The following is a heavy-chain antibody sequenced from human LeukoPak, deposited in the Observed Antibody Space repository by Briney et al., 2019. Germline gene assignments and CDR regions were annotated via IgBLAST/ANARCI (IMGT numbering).Heavy chain of an antibody. D-gene: IGHD3-9*01. CDR1: GFTFSSYG. Sequence: GRSLRLSCAASGFTFSSYGMHWVRQAPGKGLEWVAVISYDGSNKYYADSVKGRFTISRDNSKNTLSLQMNSLRAEDTAVYYCANGYYYNILTGYYKDRDTNFQYWGQGTLVTVSS. V-gene: IGHV3-30*18. CDR2: ISYDGSNK. CDR3: ANGYYYNILTGYYKDRDTNFQY. J-gene: IGHJ4*02.